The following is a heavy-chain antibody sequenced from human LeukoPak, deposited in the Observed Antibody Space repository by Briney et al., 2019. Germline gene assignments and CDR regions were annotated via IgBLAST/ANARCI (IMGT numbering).Heavy chain of an antibody. D-gene: IGHD3-10*01. CDR1: GFTFSNAW. V-gene: IGHV3-7*01. CDR2: IKPDGSEK. J-gene: IGHJ4*02. Sequence: SGGSLRLSCAASGFTFSNAWMSWVRQAPGKGLEWVANIKPDGSEKHYVDSVKGRFTISRDNAKNSLYLQMNSLRAEDTAVYFCARDYYASGSHDYWGQGTLVTVSS. CDR3: ARDYYASGSHDY.